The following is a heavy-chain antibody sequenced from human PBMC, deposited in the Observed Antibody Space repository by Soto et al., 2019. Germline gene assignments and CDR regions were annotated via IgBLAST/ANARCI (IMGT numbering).Heavy chain of an antibody. CDR1: GGTFSSYA. CDR3: ARDSVDTAMVSRWFDP. V-gene: IGHV1-69*13. J-gene: IGHJ5*02. CDR2: IIPIFGTA. D-gene: IGHD5-18*01. Sequence: ASVKVSCKASGGTFSSYAISWVRQAPGQGLEWMGGIIPIFGTANYAQKFQGRVTITADESTSTAYMELSSLRSEDTAVYYCARDSVDTAMVSRWFDPWGQGTLVTVSS.